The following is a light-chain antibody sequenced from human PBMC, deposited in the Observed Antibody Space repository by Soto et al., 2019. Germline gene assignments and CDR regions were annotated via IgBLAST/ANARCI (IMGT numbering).Light chain of an antibody. V-gene: IGLV1-47*01. CDR1: SSNIGSNY. J-gene: IGLJ3*02. CDR2: RNN. Sequence: QSVLTQPPSASGTPGKRVTISFSGSSSNIGSNYVYWYQQLPGTAPKLLIYRNNQRPSGVPDRFSGSKSGTSASLAISGLRSEDEADYYCAAWDDSLSGRVFGGGTKVTVL. CDR3: AAWDDSLSGRV.